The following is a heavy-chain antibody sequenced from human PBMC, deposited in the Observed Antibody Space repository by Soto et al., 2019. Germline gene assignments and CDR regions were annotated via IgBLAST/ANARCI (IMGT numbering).Heavy chain of an antibody. CDR2: ITPMFGTP. CDR3: ARDGTLYDSSAYYYLY. D-gene: IGHD3-22*01. Sequence: SEKVSCKASGGTFSRYTITWVRQAPGQGLEWMGGITPMFGTPNYAQKFQGRVTITADESTSTAYMELSSLRSEDTAMYYCARDGTLYDSSAYYYLYWGQGTLVTVSS. V-gene: IGHV1-69*13. CDR1: GGTFSRYT. J-gene: IGHJ4*02.